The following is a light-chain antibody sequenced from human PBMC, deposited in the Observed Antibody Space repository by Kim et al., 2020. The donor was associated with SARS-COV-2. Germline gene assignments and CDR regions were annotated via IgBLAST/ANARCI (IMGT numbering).Light chain of an antibody. V-gene: IGKV1-17*01. CDR1: QGIGND. Sequence: DIQMTQSPSPLSASVGDRVTITCRASQGIGNDLGWYQQRPGKAPKRLIYAASSLQSGVPSRFSGSGSGTDFTLTISSLQPEDFATYYCLQHNSYPWTFGQGTKVDIK. CDR2: AAS. CDR3: LQHNSYPWT. J-gene: IGKJ1*01.